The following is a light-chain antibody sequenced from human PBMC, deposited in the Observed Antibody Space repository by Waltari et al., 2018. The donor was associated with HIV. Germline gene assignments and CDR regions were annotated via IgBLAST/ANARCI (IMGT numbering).Light chain of an antibody. Sequence: DIVMTQSPDSLAVSLGERATINCKSSQSVLYTSNNKNYLAWYQQKPGQHHKLLIYLASTRESGVPDRFSGSGAGTDFTLTISSLQAEDVAVYYCQQYYSTPETFGPGTKVDIK. CDR1: QSVLYTSNNKNY. CDR3: QQYYSTPET. CDR2: LAS. V-gene: IGKV4-1*01. J-gene: IGKJ3*01.